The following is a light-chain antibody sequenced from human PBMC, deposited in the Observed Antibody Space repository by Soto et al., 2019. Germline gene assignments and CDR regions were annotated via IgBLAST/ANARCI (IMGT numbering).Light chain of an antibody. J-gene: IGKJ1*01. CDR2: DAS. CDR1: PSIRRW. Sequence: IKMTTSPSTLSASVGNRVTITCQASPSIRRWLAWYQQKPGKAPKLLIYDASSLERGVPSLFCGSGSGTEVSLITSSLQPYDVVPYYCQHYSSFSKTFGQGTKVDIK. CDR3: QHYSSFSKT. V-gene: IGKV1-5*01.